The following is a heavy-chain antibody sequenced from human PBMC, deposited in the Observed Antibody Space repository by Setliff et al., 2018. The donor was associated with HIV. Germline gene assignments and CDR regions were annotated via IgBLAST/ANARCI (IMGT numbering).Heavy chain of an antibody. J-gene: IGHJ6*02. D-gene: IGHD3-3*01. Sequence: GGSLRLSCAGSGFTFSSYAMSWVRQAPGKGLEWVSVIYGGGTTHYADSVKGRFTISRDNSKNTVYLQMSSLRAEDTAVYYCAKDLGVSYYNFWSNYYGLDVWGQGTTVTVSS. CDR2: IYGGGTT. CDR1: GFTFSSYA. CDR3: AKDLGVSYYNFWSNYYGLDV. V-gene: IGHV3-66*01.